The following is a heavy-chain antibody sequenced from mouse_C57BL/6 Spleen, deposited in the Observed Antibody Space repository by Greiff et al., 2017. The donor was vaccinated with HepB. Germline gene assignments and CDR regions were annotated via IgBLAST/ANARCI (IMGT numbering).Heavy chain of an antibody. CDR3: ARLDYDYDVGYYYAMDY. Sequence: EVQLQQSGPELVKPGASVQISCKASGYTFTDYYMNWVKQSHGKSLEWIGDINPNNGGTSYNQKFKGKATLTVDEASSTAYMELRSLTSEDSAVYYCARLDYDYDVGYYYAMDYWGQGTSVTVSS. D-gene: IGHD2-4*01. J-gene: IGHJ4*01. V-gene: IGHV1-26*01. CDR2: INPNNGGT. CDR1: GYTFTDYY.